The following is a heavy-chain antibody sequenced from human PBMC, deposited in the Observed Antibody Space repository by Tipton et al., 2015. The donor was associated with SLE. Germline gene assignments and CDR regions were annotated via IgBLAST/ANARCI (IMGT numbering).Heavy chain of an antibody. CDR3: ARGFSRGRYSYYYYYMDV. V-gene: IGHV4-38-2*02. D-gene: IGHD1-26*01. J-gene: IGHJ6*03. Sequence: TLSLTCTVSGYSVSSGYYWGWIRQPPGKGLEWIGSMFHSGSTYYNPSLKSRVTISVDTSKNQFSLKLSSVTAADTAVYYCARGFSRGRYSYYYYYMDVWDKGTTVTVSS. CDR2: MFHSGST. CDR1: GYSVSSGYY.